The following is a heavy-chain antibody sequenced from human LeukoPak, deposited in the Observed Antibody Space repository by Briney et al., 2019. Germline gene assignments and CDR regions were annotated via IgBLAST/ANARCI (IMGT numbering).Heavy chain of an antibody. D-gene: IGHD2-15*01. CDR2: ITGSGDNT. Sequence: GGSLRLSCAASGFSVSSYAMSWVRQAPGKGLEWVSTITGSGDNTYYADSVKGRFTISKDNSKNTLYLQMNSLRAEDTAVYYCAKMAPGLLPDYWGQGTLVTVSS. V-gene: IGHV3-23*01. CDR3: AKMAPGLLPDY. J-gene: IGHJ4*02. CDR1: GFSVSSYA.